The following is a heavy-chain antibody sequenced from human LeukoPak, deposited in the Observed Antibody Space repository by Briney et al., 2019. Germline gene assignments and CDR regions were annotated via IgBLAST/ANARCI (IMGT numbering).Heavy chain of an antibody. J-gene: IGHJ4*02. V-gene: IGHV5-51*01. D-gene: IGHD3-22*01. CDR3: ARGTTDTSDYDF. Sequence: GESLRISCKGSGYNFTNYWIAWVRQMPGKGLEWTGIIYPGDSNTRYSPSFQGQVTISADRSISTAYLQWSSLKASDTAMYSCARGTTDTSDYDFWGPGTLVTVSS. CDR2: IYPGDSNT. CDR1: GYNFTNYW.